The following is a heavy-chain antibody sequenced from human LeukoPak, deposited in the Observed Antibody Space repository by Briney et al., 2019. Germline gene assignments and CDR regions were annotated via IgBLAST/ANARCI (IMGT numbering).Heavy chain of an antibody. J-gene: IGHJ4*01. V-gene: IGHV3-33*01. Sequence: GGSLRLSCAASGFIYSHYGMHWVRQAPGKGLEWVAVIWSDGSNRFYAGSVKGRFTISRDNSQNTLFLQMNSLRAEDTAMYYCARDAQRGFDYSNSLEYWGHGTLVTVST. CDR2: IWSDGSNR. CDR1: GFIYSHYG. CDR3: ARDAQRGFDYSNSLEY. D-gene: IGHD4-11*01.